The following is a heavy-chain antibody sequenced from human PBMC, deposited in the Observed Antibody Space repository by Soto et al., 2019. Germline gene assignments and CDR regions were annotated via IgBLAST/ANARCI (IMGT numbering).Heavy chain of an antibody. CDR3: ARDGGHDSDYYYGMDV. D-gene: IGHD5-12*01. CDR1: GGTFSSYT. J-gene: IGHJ6*02. Sequence: QVQLVQSGAEVKKPGSSVKVSCKASGGTFSSYTISWVRQAPGQGLEWMGRIIPILGIANYAQKFQGRVTITADKSPSTAYMELSSLRSEDTAVYYCARDGGHDSDYYYGMDVWGQGTTVTVSS. CDR2: IIPILGIA. V-gene: IGHV1-69*08.